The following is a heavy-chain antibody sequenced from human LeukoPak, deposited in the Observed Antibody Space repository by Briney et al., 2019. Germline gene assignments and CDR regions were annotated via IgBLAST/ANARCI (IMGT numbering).Heavy chain of an antibody. V-gene: IGHV4-59*01. CDR3: ARVARRDGYKQYYFDY. J-gene: IGHJ4*02. CDR1: GGSISSYY. D-gene: IGHD5-24*01. CDR2: FYYSGST. Sequence: SETLSLTCTVSGGSISSYYWSWIRQPPGKGLEWIGYFYYSGSTNYNPSLKSRVTISVDTSKNQFSLKLSSVTAADTAVYYCARVARRDGYKQYYFDYWGQGTLVTVSS.